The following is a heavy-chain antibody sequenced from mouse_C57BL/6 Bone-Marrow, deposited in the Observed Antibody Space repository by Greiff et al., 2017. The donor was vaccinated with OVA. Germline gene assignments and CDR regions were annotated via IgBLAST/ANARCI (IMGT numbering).Heavy chain of an antibody. D-gene: IGHD3-3*01. Sequence: VKLVESGPGLVQPSQSLSITCTVSGFSLTSYGVHWVRQPPGKGLEWLGVIWSGGSTDYNAAFISRLSISKDNSKSQVFFKMNSLQADDTAIYYCAKTDGTRDYFDYWGQGTTLTVSS. V-gene: IGHV2-4*01. J-gene: IGHJ2*01. CDR2: IWSGGST. CDR1: GFSLTSYG. CDR3: AKTDGTRDYFDY.